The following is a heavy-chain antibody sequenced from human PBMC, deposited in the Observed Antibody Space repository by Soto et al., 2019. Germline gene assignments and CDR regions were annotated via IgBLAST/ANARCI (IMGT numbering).Heavy chain of an antibody. V-gene: IGHV1-69*01. CDR2: IIPIHGTT. CDR3: ARGWGLVS. J-gene: IGHJ4*02. CDR1: GGSLTSYP. Sequence: QMEQSGAEVRKPGSSLKVSCKPSGGSLTSYPMAWVRQAPGQGFEWMGGIIPIHGTTEYAQKFQGRVTITADESTNRATLELTGLTSADTAVYYCARGWGLVSWGQGTLVTVSS. D-gene: IGHD3-16*01.